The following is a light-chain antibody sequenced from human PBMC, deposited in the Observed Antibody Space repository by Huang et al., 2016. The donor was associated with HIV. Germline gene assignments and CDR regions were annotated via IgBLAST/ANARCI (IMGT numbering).Light chain of an antibody. CDR1: QAIDKY. CDR3: QQSYRTPRT. J-gene: IGKJ2*01. CDR2: GAS. V-gene: IGKV1-39*01. Sequence: DIQMTQFPTSPSASVEDRVTITCRAGQAIDKYLNWYQQKSGRAPRLLIYGASKLQSGVPSRFSGRASGTHFSLTINSLQPDDSAIYYCQQSYRTPRTFGQGTNLEI.